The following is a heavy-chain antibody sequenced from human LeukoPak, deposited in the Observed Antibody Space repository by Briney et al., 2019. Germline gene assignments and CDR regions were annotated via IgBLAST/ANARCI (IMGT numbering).Heavy chain of an antibody. V-gene: IGHV1-46*01. CDR1: GYTFTSYY. J-gene: IGHJ2*01. CDR3: ARDSSGYYFYGPWYFDL. Sequence: ASVKVSCKASGYTFTSYYMHWLRQAPGQGLEWMGIINPSGGSTSYAQKFQGRVTMTRDMSTSTVYMELSSLRSEDTAVYYCARDSSGYYFYGPWYFDLWGRGTLVTVSS. CDR2: INPSGGST. D-gene: IGHD3-22*01.